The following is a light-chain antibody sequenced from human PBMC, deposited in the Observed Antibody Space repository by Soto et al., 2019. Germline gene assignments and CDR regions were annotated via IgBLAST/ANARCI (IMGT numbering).Light chain of an antibody. V-gene: IGKV3-20*01. Sequence: EIVLTQSPGTLSLSPGERAALSCRASQSVSSSFLAWYQQKPGQAPRLLIYGASSTTTGIPDRFTGSGSGTDFTLTISRLEPEDCAVYYCQHYGSSTYTFGQGTKLQIK. J-gene: IGKJ2*01. CDR2: GAS. CDR1: QSVSSSF. CDR3: QHYGSSTYT.